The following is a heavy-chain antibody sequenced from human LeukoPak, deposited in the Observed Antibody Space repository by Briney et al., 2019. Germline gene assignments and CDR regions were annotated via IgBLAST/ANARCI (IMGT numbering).Heavy chain of an antibody. CDR3: ARVVRGVVTSNWFDP. D-gene: IGHD2-21*02. J-gene: IGHJ5*02. CDR1: GDSLNTYY. CDR2: VASSGPS. V-gene: IGHV4-59*01. Sequence: PSETLSPTCTVSGDSLNTYYWTWIRQTPGQELEWIGFVASSGPSNDNPSPKSRVSISIDTSKNQFSLALTSVTPADTAVYYCARVVRGVVTSNWFDPWGQGTLVSVSS.